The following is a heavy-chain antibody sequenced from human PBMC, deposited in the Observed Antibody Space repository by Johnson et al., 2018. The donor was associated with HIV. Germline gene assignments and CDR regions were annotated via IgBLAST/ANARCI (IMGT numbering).Heavy chain of an antibody. CDR3: ARGGDGYNSRFREPFGAFDI. D-gene: IGHD5-24*01. J-gene: IGHJ3*02. CDR2: ISGTGTNT. CDR1: GFTFDDYA. Sequence: EVQVVESGGGVVQPGRSLRLSCAASGFTFDDYAMHWVRQAPGKGLEWVSLISGTGTNTYYADSVKGRFTVSRDNSKNTLYLQISSLRAEDTAVYYCARGGDGYNSRFREPFGAFDIWGQGTMVTVSS. V-gene: IGHV3-23*04.